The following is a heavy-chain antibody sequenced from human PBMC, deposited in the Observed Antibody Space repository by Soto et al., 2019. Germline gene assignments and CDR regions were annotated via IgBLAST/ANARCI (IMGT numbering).Heavy chain of an antibody. D-gene: IGHD6-13*01. J-gene: IGHJ6*02. CDR2: ISYDGSNK. CDR3: ARELAAAAPPPAGYYYYGMDV. V-gene: IGHV3-30-3*01. Sequence: GGSLRLSCAASGFTFSSYAMHWVRQAPGKGLEWVAVISYDGSNKYYADSVKGRFTIPRDNSKNTLYLQMNSLRAEDTAVYYCARELAAAAPPPAGYYYYGMDVWGQGTTVTVSS. CDR1: GFTFSSYA.